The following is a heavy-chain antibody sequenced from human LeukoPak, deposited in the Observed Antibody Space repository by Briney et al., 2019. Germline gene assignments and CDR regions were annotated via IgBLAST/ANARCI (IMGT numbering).Heavy chain of an antibody. CDR1: GFTFSTYA. CDR3: AKGRTYYDLLTVYDY. CDR2: IVGDGCGI. V-gene: IGHV3-23*01. Sequence: PGGSLRLSCAASGFTFSTYAMNWVRQAPGKGLEWVSVIVGDGCGIHYADSVSGRFTIPRDNFKNTLFLQVNSLRAEDTAVYYCAKGRTYYDLLTVYDYWGQGTLVTVSS. D-gene: IGHD3-9*01. J-gene: IGHJ4*02.